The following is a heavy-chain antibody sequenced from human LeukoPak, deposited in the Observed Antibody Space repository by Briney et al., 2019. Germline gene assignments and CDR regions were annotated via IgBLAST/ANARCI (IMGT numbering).Heavy chain of an antibody. CDR3: PKPPAHRAPNGYSDP. V-gene: IGHV3-23*01. CDR2: ISGSGGST. D-gene: IGHD5-24*01. J-gene: IGHJ5*02. Sequence: GGSLRLSCAVSGLPFSSYAMSWVRQAPGKGLEWVSGISGSGGSTVYAESVQGRFTISRDNSKNTLFLQMNSLRAEDTAVYYCPKPPAHRAPNGYSDPWAREPWSPSPQ. CDR1: GLPFSSYA.